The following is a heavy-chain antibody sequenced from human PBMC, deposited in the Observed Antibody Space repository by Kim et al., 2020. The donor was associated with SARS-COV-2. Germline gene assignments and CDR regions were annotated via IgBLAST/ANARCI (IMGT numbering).Heavy chain of an antibody. CDR3: ARHPQDNIVVTESNAFDI. V-gene: IGHV4-39*01. Sequence: SETLSLTCTVSGGSISSSSYYWGWIRQPPGKGLEWIGSIYYSGSTYYNPSLKSRVTISVDTSKNQFSLKLSSVTAADTAVYYCARHPQDNIVVTESNAFDIWGQGTMVTVSS. D-gene: IGHD3-22*01. J-gene: IGHJ3*02. CDR2: IYYSGST. CDR1: GGSISSSSYY.